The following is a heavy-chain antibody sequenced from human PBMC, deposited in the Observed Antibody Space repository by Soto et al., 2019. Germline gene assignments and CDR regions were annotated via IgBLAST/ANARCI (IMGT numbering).Heavy chain of an antibody. CDR1: GGSISSSSYY. CDR3: ARSQLRFLEWLSNPFDY. J-gene: IGHJ4*02. D-gene: IGHD3-3*01. Sequence: SETLSLTCTVSGGSISSSSYYWGWIRQPPGKGLEWIGSIYYSGSTYYNPSLKSRVTISVDTSKNQFSLKLSSVTAADTAVYYCARSQLRFLEWLSNPFDYWGQGTLVTVSS. CDR2: IYYSGST. V-gene: IGHV4-39*01.